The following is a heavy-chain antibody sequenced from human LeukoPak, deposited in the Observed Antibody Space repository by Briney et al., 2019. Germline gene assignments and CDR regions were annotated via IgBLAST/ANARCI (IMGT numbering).Heavy chain of an antibody. J-gene: IGHJ5*02. CDR2: INHSGST. CDR1: GGSFSGYY. Sequence: SETLSLTCAVYGGSFSGYYWSWIRQPPGEGLEWIGEINHSGSTNYNPSLKSRVTISVDTSKNQFSLKLSSVTAADTAVYYCARGIAAAGTRFDPWGQGTLVTVSS. CDR3: ARGIAAAGTRFDP. D-gene: IGHD6-13*01. V-gene: IGHV4-34*01.